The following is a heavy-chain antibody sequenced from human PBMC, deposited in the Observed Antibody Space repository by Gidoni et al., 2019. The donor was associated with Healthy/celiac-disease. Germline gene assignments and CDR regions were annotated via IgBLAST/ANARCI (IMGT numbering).Heavy chain of an antibody. CDR3: TTDLGSYVLCAFDI. Sequence: EVQLVESGRGLVKPGGPLRLSCAASGFTFSNAWMSWVRQAPGKGLEWVGRITIKTDGGTTDYAAPVKGRFTISRDDSKNTLYLQMNGLKTEDTAVYYCTTDLGSYVLCAFDIWGQGTMVTVSS. D-gene: IGHD1-26*01. V-gene: IGHV3-15*01. J-gene: IGHJ3*02. CDR1: GFTFSNAW. CDR2: ITIKTDGGTT.